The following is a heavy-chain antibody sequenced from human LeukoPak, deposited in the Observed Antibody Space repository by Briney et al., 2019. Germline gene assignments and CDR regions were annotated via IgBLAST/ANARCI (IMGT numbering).Heavy chain of an antibody. Sequence: GASVKVSCTASGYTFSNYGISWVRQAPGQGLEWVGWIRGDNGNTNYAQKLQGRVTMTTDTSTSTAYMELRSLGSDETAVYYCARVDLLTGYYFFDYWGQGTLVTVSS. J-gene: IGHJ4*02. D-gene: IGHD3-9*01. CDR3: ARVDLLTGYYFFDY. CDR2: IRGDNGNT. CDR1: GYTFSNYG. V-gene: IGHV1-18*01.